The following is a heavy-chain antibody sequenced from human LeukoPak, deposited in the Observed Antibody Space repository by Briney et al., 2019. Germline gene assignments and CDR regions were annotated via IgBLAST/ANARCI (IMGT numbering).Heavy chain of an antibody. CDR3: ASSRYCSGGSCYLDYFDY. CDR1: GFTFSSYS. CDR2: ISSSSSYI. J-gene: IGHJ4*02. D-gene: IGHD2-15*01. V-gene: IGHV3-21*01. Sequence: GGSLRLSCAASGFTFSSYSMNWVRQAPGKGLEWVSSISSSSSYIYYADSVKGRFTISRDNAKNSLYLQMNSLRAEDTAVYYCASSRYCSGGSCYLDYFDYWGQGTLVTVSS.